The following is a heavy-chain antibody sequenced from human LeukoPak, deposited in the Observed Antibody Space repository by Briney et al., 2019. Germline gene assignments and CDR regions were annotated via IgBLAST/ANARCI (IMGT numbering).Heavy chain of an antibody. CDR1: GGSISSSNW. CDR2: IYHSGST. D-gene: IGHD2-15*01. Sequence: SETLSLTCAVSGGSISSSNWWSWVRQPPGKGLEWIGEIYHSGSTNYNPSLKSRVTISVDKSKNQFSLKLSSVTAADTAVYYCARGQSGYCSGGSCYSSDYWGQGTLVTVSS. J-gene: IGHJ4*02. CDR3: ARGQSGYCSGGSCYSSDY. V-gene: IGHV4-4*02.